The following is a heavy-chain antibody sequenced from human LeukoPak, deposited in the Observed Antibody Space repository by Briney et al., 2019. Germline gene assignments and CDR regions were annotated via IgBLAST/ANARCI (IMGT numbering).Heavy chain of an antibody. Sequence: SETLSLTCAVSGGSISSSNWWSWVRQPPGKGLEWIGEIYHSGSTNYNPSLKSRVTISVDKSKNQFSLKLSSVTAADTAVYYCARDHGARRGYYFDYWGQGTLVTVSS. CDR3: ARDHGARRGYYFDY. J-gene: IGHJ4*02. CDR1: GGSISSSNW. CDR2: IYHSGST. D-gene: IGHD1-26*01. V-gene: IGHV4-4*02.